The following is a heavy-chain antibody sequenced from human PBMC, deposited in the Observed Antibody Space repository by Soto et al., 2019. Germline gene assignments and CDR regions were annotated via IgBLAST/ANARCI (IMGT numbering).Heavy chain of an antibody. CDR1: GFIFSTYW. J-gene: IGHJ5*02. V-gene: IGHV3-74*01. Sequence: EVQLVESGGGLGQPGGSLRLSCAASGFIFSTYWMHWVRQVPGKGLALVSRINTDGSRTSYADSVKGRFTISRDNAKNTVYLQMNSLRAEDTAVYFCARVTSGSYDWFDPWGQGTLVTVSS. CDR3: ARVTSGSYDWFDP. CDR2: INTDGSRT. D-gene: IGHD3-10*01.